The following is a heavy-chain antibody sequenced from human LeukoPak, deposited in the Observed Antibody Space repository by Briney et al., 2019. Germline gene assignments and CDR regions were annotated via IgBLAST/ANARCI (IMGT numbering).Heavy chain of an antibody. D-gene: IGHD3-10*01. CDR1: GGSFSGYY. CDR3: ARGASRPYYYGSGSYLGWFDP. J-gene: IGHJ5*02. CDR2: INHSGST. Sequence: SETLSLTCAVYGGSFSGYYWSWIRQPPGKGLEWIGEINHSGSTNYNPSLKSRVTISVDTSKNQFSLKLSSVTAADTAVYYCARGASRPYYYGSGSYLGWFDPWGQGTLVTVSS. V-gene: IGHV4-34*01.